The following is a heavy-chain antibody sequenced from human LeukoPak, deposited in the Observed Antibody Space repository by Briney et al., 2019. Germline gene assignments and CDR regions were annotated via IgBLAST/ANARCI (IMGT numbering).Heavy chain of an antibody. Sequence: PSETLSLTCTLSGGSISNSSYVWGWIRQPPGEGLGWVGSIYFTGTTYYNPSLKNRVTVSENASKNQLSLRVTSVTATDTAVYYCARGVNFCSSSHCRGDYFGSWGQGTLVTVSS. J-gene: IGHJ4*02. V-gene: IGHV4-39*01. CDR3: ARGVNFCSSSHCRGDYFGS. CDR2: IYFTGTT. D-gene: IGHD2-2*01. CDR1: GGSISNSSYV.